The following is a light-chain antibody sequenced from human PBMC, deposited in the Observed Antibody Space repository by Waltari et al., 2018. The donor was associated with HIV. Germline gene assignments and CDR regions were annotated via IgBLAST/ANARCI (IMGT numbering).Light chain of an antibody. CDR2: AAS. CDR3: QQSYNRVT. J-gene: IGKJ3*01. V-gene: IGKV1-39*01. CDR1: QPISTY. Sequence: DIQMSQSPSSLSASLGDRVIITCRASQPISTYVNWYQHKPGRAPHLLIYAASSLQIGVPSMFSGSGFGTDFTLTINSLQAEDFATYYCQQSYNRVTFGPGTRV.